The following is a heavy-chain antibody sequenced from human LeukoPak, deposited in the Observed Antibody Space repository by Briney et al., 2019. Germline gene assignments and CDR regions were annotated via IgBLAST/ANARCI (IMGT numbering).Heavy chain of an antibody. CDR1: GFTFSSYS. V-gene: IGHV3-48*04. D-gene: IGHD3-10*01. J-gene: IGHJ6*02. Sequence: GRSLRLSCAASGFTFSSYSMNWVRQAPGKGREWVSYISSSSSTIYYADSVKGRFTISRDNAKNSLYLQMNSLRAEDTAVYYCARERITMVRGVINGGMDVWGQGTTVTVSS. CDR2: ISSSSSTI. CDR3: ARERITMVRGVINGGMDV.